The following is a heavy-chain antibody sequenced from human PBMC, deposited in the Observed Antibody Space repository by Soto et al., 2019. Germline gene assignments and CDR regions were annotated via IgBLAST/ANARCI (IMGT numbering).Heavy chain of an antibody. CDR2: LYYSGST. CDR1: GGAISSGRCY. D-gene: IGHD6-13*01. J-gene: IGHJ4*02. CDR3: ARAVQWYSSSWYDY. Sequence: SITCAVCGGAISSGRCYLGWKRQPPGTGLEWIGYLYYSGSTNYTPSLKSRVTISVDTSKNQFSLKLSSVTAADTAVYYCARAVQWYSSSWYDYWGQGTLVTVSS. V-gene: IGHV4-61*01.